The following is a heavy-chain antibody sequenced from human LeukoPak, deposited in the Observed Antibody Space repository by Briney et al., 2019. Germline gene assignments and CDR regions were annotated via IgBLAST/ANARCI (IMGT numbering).Heavy chain of an antibody. CDR1: GFTFRSYA. D-gene: IGHD2-2*01. V-gene: IGHV3-23*01. CDR2: ISDTGGIT. Sequence: PGGSLRLSCAASGFTFRSYAMSWVRQAPGKGLEWVSVISDTGGITYYADSVKGRFTISGDNSKNTLYLQINNVSAEDTSSYYGSKSSDGSTSLDYWGQGALVTVSS. J-gene: IGHJ4*02. CDR3: SKSSDGSTSLDY.